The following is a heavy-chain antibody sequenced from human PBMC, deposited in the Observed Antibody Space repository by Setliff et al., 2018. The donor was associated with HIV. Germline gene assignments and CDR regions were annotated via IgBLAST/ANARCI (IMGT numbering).Heavy chain of an antibody. D-gene: IGHD3-16*01. CDR1: GYMFIAYG. CDR2: IGPYNGRT. CDR3: ARDDGGYNYAEVFDV. Sequence: ASVKVSCKTSGYMFIAYGMSRVRRAPGQGLEWMGWIGPYNGRTEYAQEFQGRVSLTIDTSASTAYMELRSLRSDDTAVYYCARDDGGYNYAEVFDVWGQGTMVTVSS. V-gene: IGHV1-18*01. J-gene: IGHJ3*01.